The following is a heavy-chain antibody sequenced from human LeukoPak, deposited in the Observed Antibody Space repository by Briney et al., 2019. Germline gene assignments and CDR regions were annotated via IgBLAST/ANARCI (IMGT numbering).Heavy chain of an antibody. Sequence: GGSLRLSCAASGFTFSSYGMHWVRQAPGKGLEWVAFIRYDGSNKYYADSVKGRFTISRDNSKNTLYLQMNSLRAEDTAVYYCAEQWLVPYYGMDVWGQGTTVTVSS. V-gene: IGHV3-30*02. D-gene: IGHD6-19*01. J-gene: IGHJ6*02. CDR1: GFTFSSYG. CDR3: AEQWLVPYYGMDV. CDR2: IRYDGSNK.